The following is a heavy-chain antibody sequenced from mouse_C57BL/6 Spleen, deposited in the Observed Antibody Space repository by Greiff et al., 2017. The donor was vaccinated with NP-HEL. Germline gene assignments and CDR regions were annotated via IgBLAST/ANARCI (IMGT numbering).Heavy chain of an antibody. CDR1: GYAFSSYW. J-gene: IGHJ4*01. Sequence: QVQLQQSGAELVKPGASVKISCKASGYAFSSYWMNWVKQRPGKGLEWIGQIYPGDGDTNYNGKFKGKATLTADKSSSTAYMQLSSLTSEDSAVYFCARYYRDYYAMDYWGQGTSVTVSS. CDR3: ARYYRDYYAMDY. V-gene: IGHV1-80*01. CDR2: IYPGDGDT. D-gene: IGHD2-14*01.